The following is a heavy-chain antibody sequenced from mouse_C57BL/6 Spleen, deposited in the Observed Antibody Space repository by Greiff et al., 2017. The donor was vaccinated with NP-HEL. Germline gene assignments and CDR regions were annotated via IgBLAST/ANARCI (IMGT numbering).Heavy chain of an antibody. CDR2: IDPEDGDT. CDR1: GFNIKDYY. Sequence: VQLQQSGAELVRPGASVKLSCTASGFNIKDYYMHWVKQRPEQGLEWIGRIDPEDGDTEYAPKFQGKATMTADTSSNTAYLQLSSLTSEDTAVYYCTTQTAQAEYFDYWGQGTTLTVSS. CDR3: TTQTAQAEYFDY. J-gene: IGHJ2*01. V-gene: IGHV14-1*01. D-gene: IGHD3-2*02.